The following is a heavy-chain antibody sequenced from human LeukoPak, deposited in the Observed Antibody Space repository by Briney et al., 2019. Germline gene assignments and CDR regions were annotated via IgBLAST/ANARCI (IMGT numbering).Heavy chain of an antibody. D-gene: IGHD2-21*02. CDR1: GGSISNNNYY. CDR2: IYYSGTT. CDR3: ARGRHIVVVTAIPWGKDNWFDP. Sequence: PSETLSLTCTVSGGSISNNNYYWGWIRQPPGKGLEWIGSIYYSGTTYYNPSLKSRVTISVDTSKNQFSLKLSSVTAADTAVYYCARGRHIVVVTAIPWGKDNWFDPWGQGTLVTVSS. J-gene: IGHJ5*02. V-gene: IGHV4-39*01.